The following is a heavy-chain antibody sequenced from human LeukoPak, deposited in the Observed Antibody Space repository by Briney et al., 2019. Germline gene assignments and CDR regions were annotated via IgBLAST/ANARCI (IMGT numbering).Heavy chain of an antibody. CDR1: GGSFSGYY. J-gene: IGHJ5*02. CDR3: ARRYSSGWYYWFDP. D-gene: IGHD6-19*01. V-gene: IGHV4-34*01. CDR2: INHSGST. Sequence: SETLSLTCAVYGGSFSGYYWSWIRQPPGKGLEWIGEINHSGSTNYNTSLKSRVTISVDTSKNQFSLKRSCVTAADTAVYYCARRYSSGWYYWFDPWGQGTLVTVSS.